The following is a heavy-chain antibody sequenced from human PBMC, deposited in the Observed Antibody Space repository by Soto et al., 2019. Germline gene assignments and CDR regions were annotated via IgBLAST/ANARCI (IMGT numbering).Heavy chain of an antibody. CDR3: ARDLSIVGARADAPPPRYYYYGMDV. D-gene: IGHD1-26*01. J-gene: IGHJ6*02. CDR2: INPSGGST. V-gene: IGHV1-46*03. Sequence: ASVKVSCKASGYTFTSYYMHWVRQAPGQGLEWMGIINPSGGSTSYAQKFQGRVTMTRDTSTSTVYMELSSLRSEDTAVYYCARDLSIVGARADAPPPRYYYYGMDVWGQGTTVTVSS. CDR1: GYTFTSYY.